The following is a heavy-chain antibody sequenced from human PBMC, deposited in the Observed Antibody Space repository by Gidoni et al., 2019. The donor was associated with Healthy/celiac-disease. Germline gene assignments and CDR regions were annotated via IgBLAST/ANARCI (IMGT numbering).Heavy chain of an antibody. CDR2: ISYDGSNK. Sequence: QVQLVESGGGVVQPGRSLRLSCAASGFTFSSYGMHWVRQAPGKGLEWVAVISYDGSNKYYADSVKGRFTISRDNSKNTLYLQMNSLRAEDTAVYYCAKDYGDEPDYYFDYWGQGTLVTVSS. J-gene: IGHJ4*02. D-gene: IGHD4-17*01. V-gene: IGHV3-30*18. CDR3: AKDYGDEPDYYFDY. CDR1: GFTFSSYG.